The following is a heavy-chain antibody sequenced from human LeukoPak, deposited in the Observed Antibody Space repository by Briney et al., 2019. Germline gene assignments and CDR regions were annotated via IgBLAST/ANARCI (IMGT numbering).Heavy chain of an antibody. V-gene: IGHV1-8*01. CDR3: ATDLGLAVAGPHFQH. CDR1: GYTFTSYD. J-gene: IGHJ1*01. Sequence: ASVKVSCKASGYTFTSYDINWVRQATGLGLEWMGWMNPNSGNTGYAQKFQGRVTMTRNTSISTAYMELSSLRSEDTAVYYCATDLGLAVAGPHFQHWGQGTLVTVSS. D-gene: IGHD6-19*01. CDR2: MNPNSGNT.